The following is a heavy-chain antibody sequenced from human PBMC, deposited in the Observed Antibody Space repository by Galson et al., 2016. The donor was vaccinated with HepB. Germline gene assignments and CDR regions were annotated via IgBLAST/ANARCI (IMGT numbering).Heavy chain of an antibody. CDR1: GFTFSSYA. CDR3: ARCSRSSAYYYYGMDV. D-gene: IGHD6-6*01. Sequence: SLRLSCAASGFTFSSYAMSWVRQAPGKGLEWVSVISGSGASTYYADSVKGRFTISRDNSKNTLYLQMNSLRAEDTAVYYCARCSRSSAYYYYGMDVWGQGTTVIVSS. J-gene: IGHJ6*02. CDR2: ISGSGAST. V-gene: IGHV3-23*01.